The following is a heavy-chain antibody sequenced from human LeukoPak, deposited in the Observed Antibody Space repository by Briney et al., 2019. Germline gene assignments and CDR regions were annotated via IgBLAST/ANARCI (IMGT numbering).Heavy chain of an antibody. CDR3: AKRALVFGVVITGYFDY. CDR1: GFTFSSYA. J-gene: IGHJ4*02. Sequence: GGSLRLSCAASGFTFSSYAMSWVRQAPGKGLEWVSAISGSGGSTYCADSVKGRFTISRDNSKNTLYLQMNSLRAEDTAVYYCAKRALVFGVVITGYFDYWGQGTLVTVSS. CDR2: ISGSGGST. V-gene: IGHV3-23*01. D-gene: IGHD3-3*01.